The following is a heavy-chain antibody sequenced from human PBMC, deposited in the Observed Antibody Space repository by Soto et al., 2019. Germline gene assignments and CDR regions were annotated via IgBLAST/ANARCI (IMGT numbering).Heavy chain of an antibody. D-gene: IGHD3-10*01. CDR3: ARGVPPALYGSGSYDY. V-gene: IGHV1-8*01. CDR2: MNPNSGNT. J-gene: IGHJ4*02. CDR1: GYTFTSYD. Sequence: ASVKVSCKASGYTFTSYDINWVRQATGQGLEWMGWMNPNSGNTGYAQKFQGRVTMTRNTSISTAYMELSSLRSEDTAVYYCARGVPPALYGSGSYDYWGQGTPVTVSS.